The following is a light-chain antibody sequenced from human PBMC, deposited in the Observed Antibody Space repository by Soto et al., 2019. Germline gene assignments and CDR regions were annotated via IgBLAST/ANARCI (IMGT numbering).Light chain of an antibody. J-gene: IGKJ1*01. CDR1: QSITGW. V-gene: IGKV1-5*03. CDR3: QQYNIWPQT. CDR2: KAS. Sequence: DIQMTQSPSTLSASVGDRVTITCRASQSITGWLAWYQQKPGKAPKLLIYKASSLESGVPSRSSGSGSGTEFTLTISSLQSEDFAVYFCQQYNIWPQTFGQGTKVDIK.